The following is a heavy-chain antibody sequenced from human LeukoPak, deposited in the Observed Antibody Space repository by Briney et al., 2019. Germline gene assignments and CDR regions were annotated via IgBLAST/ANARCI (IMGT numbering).Heavy chain of an antibody. D-gene: IGHD2-15*01. V-gene: IGHV3-7*01. J-gene: IGHJ4*02. CDR3: AREDGYCSGGNCYSYFDS. CDR1: GFTFNHFW. CDR2: IKKTGSET. Sequence: GGSLRLSCAASGFTFNHFWMSWIRQAPGKGLEWVAYIKKTGSETYYVDSVKGRFTITRDNTRNSLFLQMYSLRAEDTAVYFCAREDGYCSGGNCYSYFDSWGQGTLVTVSA.